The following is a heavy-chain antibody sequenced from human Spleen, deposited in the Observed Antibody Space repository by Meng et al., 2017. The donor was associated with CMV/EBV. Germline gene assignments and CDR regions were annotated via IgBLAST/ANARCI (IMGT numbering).Heavy chain of an antibody. D-gene: IGHD1-26*01. CDR2: ISWDGGST. V-gene: IGHV3-43D*03. J-gene: IGHJ4*02. CDR1: GFTFDDYA. Sequence: GESLKISCAASGFTFDDYAMHWVRQAPGQGLEWVSLISWDGGSTYYADSVKGRFTISRDNSKNSLYLQMNSLRAEDTALYYCAKDRGASGSWSSGYFDYWGQGTLVTVSS. CDR3: AKDRGASGSWSSGYFDY.